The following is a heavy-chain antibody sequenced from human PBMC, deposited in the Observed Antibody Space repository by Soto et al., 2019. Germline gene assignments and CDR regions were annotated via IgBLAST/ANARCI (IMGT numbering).Heavy chain of an antibody. CDR2: ISAYKGNT. Sequence: ASVKVSCKASGYTFTSYGIRWVRQAPGQGLEWMGWISAYKGNTNYAQKLQGRVHMTTDTSTSTAYMELRSLRSDDTAVYYCARLGYCSSTSCYYYYGMDVWGQGTTVTVSS. CDR1: GYTFTSYG. CDR3: ARLGYCSSTSCYYYYGMDV. J-gene: IGHJ6*02. V-gene: IGHV1-18*01. D-gene: IGHD2-2*01.